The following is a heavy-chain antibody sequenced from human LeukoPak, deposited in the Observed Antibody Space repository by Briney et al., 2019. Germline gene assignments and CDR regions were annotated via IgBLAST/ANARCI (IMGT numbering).Heavy chain of an antibody. CDR3: AKDGGGYCNNSSC. D-gene: IGHD2-2*01. J-gene: IGHJ4*02. CDR2: IGGSTGNT. CDR1: GFTFNNYA. V-gene: IGHV3-23*01. Sequence: GGSLRLSCAASGFTFNNYAMTWVRQAPGKGLEWVSVIGGSTGNTYYADSVKGRFTISRDNSKDTLYLQMNSLGAADTAVYYCAKDGGGYCNNSSCWGQGTLVTVSS.